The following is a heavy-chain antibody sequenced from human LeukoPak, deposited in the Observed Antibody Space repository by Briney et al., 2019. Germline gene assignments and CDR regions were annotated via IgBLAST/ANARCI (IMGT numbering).Heavy chain of an antibody. CDR1: GGSFSGYY. J-gene: IGHJ4*02. CDR2: INHSGST. Sequence: PSETLSLTCAVYGGSFSGYYWSWIRQPPGKGLEWIGEINHSGSTNYNPSLKSRVTISVDTSKNQFSLKLSSVTAADTAVYYCARRGIAAPFDYWGQGTLVTVPS. V-gene: IGHV4-34*01. CDR3: ARRGIAAPFDY. D-gene: IGHD6-13*01.